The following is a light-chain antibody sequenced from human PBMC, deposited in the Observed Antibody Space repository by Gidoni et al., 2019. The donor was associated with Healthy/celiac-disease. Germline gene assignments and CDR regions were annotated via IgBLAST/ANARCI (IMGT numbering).Light chain of an antibody. CDR3: SSYTSSSPWV. CDR1: SSDVGGYNY. J-gene: IGLJ1*01. V-gene: IGLV2-14*01. CDR2: EVS. Sequence: QSALTQPASVSGSPGPSITISCTGTSSDVGGYNYVSWYQQHPGKAPKLMIYEVSNRPSGVPDRFSGSKSGNTASLTISGLQAEDEADYYCSSYTSSSPWVFGTGTKVTVL.